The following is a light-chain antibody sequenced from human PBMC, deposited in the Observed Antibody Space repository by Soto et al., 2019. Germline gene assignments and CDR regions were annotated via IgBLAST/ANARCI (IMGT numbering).Light chain of an antibody. V-gene: IGLV2-14*01. CDR3: TSYSVSSTHYV. J-gene: IGLJ1*01. CDR2: EVS. CDR1: SSDIGGYKF. Sequence: QSVLTQPASVSGSPGQSITISCTGSSSDIGGYKFVSWFQQHPGKVPKLIIYEVSNRPSGVSDRFSGAKSGKTASLTISGLQPDDEAEYYCTSYSVSSTHYVFGSGTKVTVL.